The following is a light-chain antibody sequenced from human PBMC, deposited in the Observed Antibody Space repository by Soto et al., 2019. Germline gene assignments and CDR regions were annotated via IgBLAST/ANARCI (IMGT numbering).Light chain of an antibody. V-gene: IGKV3-20*01. J-gene: IGKJ3*01. Sequence: EIVLTQSPGTLSLSPGERATLSCRARQSVSSSYLAWYQQKPGQAPRLLIYDASTRATGIPDMFSGSGSGTEFTLTIIRLEPEDFAVYYCHQYGSSPFTFGPGTKVDIK. CDR3: HQYGSSPFT. CDR1: QSVSSSY. CDR2: DAS.